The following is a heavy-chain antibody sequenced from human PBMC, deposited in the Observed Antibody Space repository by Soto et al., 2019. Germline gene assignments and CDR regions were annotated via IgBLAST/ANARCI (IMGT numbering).Heavy chain of an antibody. D-gene: IGHD3-22*01. CDR1: GGSISSYY. Sequence: SETLSLTCTFSGGSISSYYWSWIRQPPGKGLEWIGYIYYSGSTNYNPSLKSRVTISVDTSKNQFSLKLSSVTAADTAVYYCARAQVITYYYYYYMDVWGKGTTVTVSS. CDR3: ARAQVITYYYYYYMDV. J-gene: IGHJ6*03. CDR2: IYYSGST. V-gene: IGHV4-59*08.